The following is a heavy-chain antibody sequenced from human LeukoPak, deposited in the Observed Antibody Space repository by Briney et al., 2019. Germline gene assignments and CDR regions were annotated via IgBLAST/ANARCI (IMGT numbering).Heavy chain of an antibody. D-gene: IGHD5-12*01. J-gene: IGHJ4*02. CDR2: INHSGST. Sequence: PSETLSLTCTVSGGSISSSTYYWGWIRQSPGKGLEWIGEINHSGSTNYNPSLKSRVTISVDTSKNQFSLKLSSVTAADTAVYYCARGRGYASYWGQGTLVTVSS. V-gene: IGHV4-39*07. CDR3: ARGRGYASY. CDR1: GGSISSSTYY.